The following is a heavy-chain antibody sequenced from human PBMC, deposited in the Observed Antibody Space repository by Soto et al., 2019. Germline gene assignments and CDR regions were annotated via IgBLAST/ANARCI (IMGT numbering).Heavy chain of an antibody. J-gene: IGHJ4*02. CDR2: TSYDGSNN. CDR1: GFTFRRYV. CDR3: ARRGTTGGLDV. Sequence: QVQLVESGGGVVQPGTSLRLSCVGSGFTFRRYVRHWVRQAPGKGLEWVALTSYDGSNNFYGDSVKGRFTISRDNSRNTVELQMDSLRLEDTALYYCARRGTTGGLDVWGQGTLVSVSS. V-gene: IGHV3-33*05. D-gene: IGHD3-16*01.